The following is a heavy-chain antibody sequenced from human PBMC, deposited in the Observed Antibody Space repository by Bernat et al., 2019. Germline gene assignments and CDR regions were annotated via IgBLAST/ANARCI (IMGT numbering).Heavy chain of an antibody. CDR2: IIPILGIA. D-gene: IGHD2-21*02. CDR3: ARSHGDCGVDY. CDR1: GGTFSSYT. Sequence: QVQLVQSGAEVKKPGSSVKVSCKASGGTFSSYTISWVRQAPGQGLEWMGRIIPILGIANYAQKFQGRVTITADKSTSTAYMELSSLRSEDTAVYYCARSHGDCGVDYWGQGTLVTVSS. J-gene: IGHJ4*02. V-gene: IGHV1-69*02.